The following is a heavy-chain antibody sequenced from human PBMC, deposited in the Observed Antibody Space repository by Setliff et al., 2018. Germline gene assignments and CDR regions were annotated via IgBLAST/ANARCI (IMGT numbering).Heavy chain of an antibody. D-gene: IGHD2-2*01. Sequence: ASVKVSCKASGYTFTSYAMNWVRQAPGQGLEWMGWINTNTGNPTYAQDFTGRFVFSLDTSVSTAYLQISSLKAEDTAVYYCARDRSSTAPDAFDIWGQGTMVTVS. J-gene: IGHJ3*02. CDR3: ARDRSSTAPDAFDI. CDR1: GYTFTSYA. V-gene: IGHV7-4-1*02. CDR2: INTNTGNP.